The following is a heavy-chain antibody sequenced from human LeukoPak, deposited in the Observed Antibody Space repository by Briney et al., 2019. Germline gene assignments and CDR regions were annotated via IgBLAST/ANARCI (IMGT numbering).Heavy chain of an antibody. Sequence: GGSLRLSCAASGFIFNSYVMSWDRQAPGKGLEWVSGLSGGGDSTYYADSVKGRFTISRDNSKNTLYLQMNSLRAEDTAVYYCAKDALVRGEVFDIWGQGTMVTVSS. J-gene: IGHJ3*02. CDR2: LSGGGDST. D-gene: IGHD3-10*01. CDR1: GFIFNSYV. CDR3: AKDALVRGEVFDI. V-gene: IGHV3-23*01.